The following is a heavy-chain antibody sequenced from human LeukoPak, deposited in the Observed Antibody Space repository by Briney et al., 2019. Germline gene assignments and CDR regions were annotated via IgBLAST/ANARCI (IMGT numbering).Heavy chain of an antibody. J-gene: IGHJ4*02. Sequence: PSETLSLTCTVSGASLLSGSLCCSWIRQPAWRAPEWIGRVHPTGSTNYNPSLSNRVIVSLDTSNNQFSLRLMSVTAADSAVYYCVGGYSVVDSWGQGAPVTVSS. D-gene: IGHD2-21*01. CDR3: VGGYSVVDS. V-gene: IGHV4-61*02. CDR2: VHPTGST. CDR1: GASLLSGSLC.